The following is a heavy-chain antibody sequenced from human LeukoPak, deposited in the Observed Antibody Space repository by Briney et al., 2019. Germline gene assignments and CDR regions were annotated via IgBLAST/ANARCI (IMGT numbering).Heavy chain of an antibody. J-gene: IGHJ6*02. CDR2: ISYDEDNR. CDR1: GFTFSNYA. Sequence: GGSLRLSCIASGFTFSNYAMNWVRQAPGKGLEWVAFISYDEDNRFYADSVKGRFSISRDNANNALFLQMNSLRVEDTAVYYCASLSAMTTAPPDVWGQRTTVTVSS. V-gene: IGHV3-30-3*01. CDR3: ASLSAMTTAPPDV. D-gene: IGHD1-1*01.